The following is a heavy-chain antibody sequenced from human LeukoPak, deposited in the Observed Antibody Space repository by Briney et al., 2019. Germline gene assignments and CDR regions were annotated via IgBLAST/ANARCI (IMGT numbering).Heavy chain of an antibody. V-gene: IGHV3-23*01. Sequence: LTGGSLRLSCAASGFTFSSYAMSWVRQAPGKGLEWVSAISGSGGSTYYADSVKGRFTISRDNSKNTLYLQMNSLRAEDTAVYYCAKSGFYDILTGYYAPLGAFDIWGQGTMVTVSS. CDR1: GFTFSSYA. D-gene: IGHD3-9*01. J-gene: IGHJ3*02. CDR3: AKSGFYDILTGYYAPLGAFDI. CDR2: ISGSGGST.